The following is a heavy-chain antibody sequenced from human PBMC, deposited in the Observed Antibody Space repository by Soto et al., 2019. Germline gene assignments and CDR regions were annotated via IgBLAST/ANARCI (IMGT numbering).Heavy chain of an antibody. D-gene: IGHD6-19*01. Sequence: SETLSLTSTVSGGSVSSTSYYWSWIRQPPGKGLEWIGYIYNSGSTNYKPSLKSRVTISVDTSKNQFSLNLTSVTAADTAVYFCARDVRGWNRRSYYYYGMDVWGQGTTVTVSS. V-gene: IGHV4-61*01. CDR3: ARDVRGWNRRSYYYYGMDV. CDR1: GGSVSSTSYY. J-gene: IGHJ6*02. CDR2: IYNSGST.